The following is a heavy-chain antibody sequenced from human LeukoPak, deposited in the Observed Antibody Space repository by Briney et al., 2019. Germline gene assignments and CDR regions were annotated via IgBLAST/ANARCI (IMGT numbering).Heavy chain of an antibody. J-gene: IGHJ4*02. D-gene: IGHD6-13*01. CDR3: VNIAATGPDY. CDR1: GFIFSNYV. V-gene: IGHV3-30*03. Sequence: GGSLRLSCAASGFIFSNYVVHWVRQAPGKGLEWVAVISHDGSTKYYVDSVKGRFTISRDNSKNTLYLQMNSLRPEDTAVYYCVNIAATGPDYWGQGTLVTVSS. CDR2: ISHDGSTK.